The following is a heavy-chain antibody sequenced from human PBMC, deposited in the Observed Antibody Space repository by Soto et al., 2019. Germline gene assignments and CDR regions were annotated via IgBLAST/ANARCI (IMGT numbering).Heavy chain of an antibody. CDR1: GGSCSGYY. CDR3: ARGRAYDYIWGSYRYYFDY. CDR2: INHSGST. V-gene: IGHV4-34*01. J-gene: IGHJ4*02. Sequence: SETLSLTCAVYGGSCSGYYWSWIRQPPGKGLEWIGEINHSGSTNYNPSLKSRVTISVDTSKNQFSLKLSSVTAADTAVYYCARGRAYDYIWGSYRYYFDYWGQGTLVTVSS. D-gene: IGHD3-16*02.